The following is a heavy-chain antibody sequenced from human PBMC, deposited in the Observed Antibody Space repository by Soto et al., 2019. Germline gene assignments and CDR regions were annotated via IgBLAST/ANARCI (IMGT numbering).Heavy chain of an antibody. V-gene: IGHV4-34*01. CDR3: ARGGYYCNGGSCYSFWFDP. CDR2: INHSGST. CDR1: GGSFSGYY. D-gene: IGHD2-15*01. Sequence: QVQLQQWGAGLLKPSETLSLTCAVYGGSFSGYYWSWIRQPPGKGLEWIGEINHSGSTNYNPSLKSRVTISVDTSKNQFSLKLSSVTAADTAVYYCARGGYYCNGGSCYSFWFDPWGQGTLVTVSS. J-gene: IGHJ5*02.